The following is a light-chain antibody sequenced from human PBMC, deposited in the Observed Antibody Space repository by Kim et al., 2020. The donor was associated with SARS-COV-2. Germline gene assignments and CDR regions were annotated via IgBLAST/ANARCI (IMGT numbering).Light chain of an antibody. V-gene: IGLV2-14*04. CDR3: SSWASTTSYV. CDR1: RLDVVGYNY. J-gene: IGLJ1*01. CDR2: DVH. Sequence: QSITISCTGTRLDVVGYNYVSWYQQHPGKAPKLMIYDVHNRPTGVSDRFSGSKSGNTASLTISGLQAEDEADYYCSSWASTTSYVLGTGTTVTV.